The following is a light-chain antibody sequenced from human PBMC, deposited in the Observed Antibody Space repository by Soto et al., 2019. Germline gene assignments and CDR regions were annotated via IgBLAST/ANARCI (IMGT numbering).Light chain of an antibody. V-gene: IGKV4-1*01. CDR1: QSVLSSSNNKNY. Sequence: DIVMTQSPDSLAVSLGERATINCKSSQSVLSSSNNKNYIAWFQQKPGQPPKLLIYWASTRESGVPDRFSGSESGTDFTLTISSLQAEDVGVYYCQQYYTSPYTFGQGTKLEIK. CDR2: WAS. CDR3: QQYYTSPYT. J-gene: IGKJ2*01.